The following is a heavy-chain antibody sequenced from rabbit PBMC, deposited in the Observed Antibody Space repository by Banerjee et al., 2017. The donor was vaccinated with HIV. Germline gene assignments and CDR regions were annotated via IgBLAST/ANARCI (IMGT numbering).Heavy chain of an antibody. J-gene: IGHJ2*01. D-gene: IGHD6-1*01. V-gene: IGHV1S45*01. CDR2: IYAGKGSS. Sequence: QEQLVESGGGLVQPGGSLTLSCKASGFDFSSYYMNWVRQAPGKGLEWIGRIYAGKGSSDYASWVNGRFTISKTSSTTVTLQMTSLTAADTATYFCAREGAYIYGDGGYACDPWGQGTLVTVS. CDR3: AREGAYIYGDGGYACDP. CDR1: GFDFSSYYM.